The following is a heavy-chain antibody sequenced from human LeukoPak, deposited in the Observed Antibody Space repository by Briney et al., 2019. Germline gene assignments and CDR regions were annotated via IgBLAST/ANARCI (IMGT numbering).Heavy chain of an antibody. J-gene: IGHJ2*01. CDR3: ARHLDRSLYWYFDL. CDR1: GGSISSYY. Sequence: PSETLSLTCTVSGGSISSYYWSWIRQPPGKGLEWIGYIYYSGSTNYNPSLKSRVTISVDTSKDQFSLKLSSVTAADTAVYYCARHLDRSLYWYFDLWGRGTLVTVSS. D-gene: IGHD5/OR15-5a*01. CDR2: IYYSGST. V-gene: IGHV4-59*08.